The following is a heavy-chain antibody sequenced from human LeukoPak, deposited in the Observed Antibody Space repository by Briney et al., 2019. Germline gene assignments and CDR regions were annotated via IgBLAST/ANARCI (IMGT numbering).Heavy chain of an antibody. D-gene: IGHD1-26*01. CDR3: ARGGRVGTVAPYFDY. V-gene: IGHV3-21*01. Sequence: GGSLRLSCAASGFTFSSYNMNWVRQAPGKGLEWVSSISSGSSYIYYADSLKGRFTISRDNAKNSLYLKMNSLRAEEMAVYYCARGGRVGTVAPYFDYWGQGTLVTVSS. CDR1: GFTFSSYN. CDR2: ISSGSSYI. J-gene: IGHJ4*02.